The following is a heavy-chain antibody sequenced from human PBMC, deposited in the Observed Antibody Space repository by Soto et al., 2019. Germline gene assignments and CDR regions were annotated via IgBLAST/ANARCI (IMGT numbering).Heavy chain of an antibody. J-gene: IGHJ6*02. D-gene: IGHD3-22*01. CDR1: GFTFSDYY. CDR3: ASGYDSSGYFKRPYYYYYGMDV. CDR2: ISSSGSTI. Sequence: QVQLVESGGGLVKPGGSLRLSCVASGFTFSDYYMSWIRQAPGKGLEWVSYISSSGSTIYYADSVKGRFTISRDNAKNSLYLQMNSLRAEDTAVYYCASGYDSSGYFKRPYYYYYGMDVWGQGTTVTVSS. V-gene: IGHV3-11*01.